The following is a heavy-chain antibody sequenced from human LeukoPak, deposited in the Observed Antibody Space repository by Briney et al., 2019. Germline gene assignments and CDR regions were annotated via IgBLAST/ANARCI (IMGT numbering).Heavy chain of an antibody. CDR3: ARDSGSSYYFDY. D-gene: IGHD3-10*01. J-gene: IGHJ4*02. Sequence: SETLSLTCTVSGGSISSSSYYWGWIRQPPGRGVEWIGSIYYSGSTYYNPSLKSRVTISVDTSKNQFSLKLSSVTAADTAVYYCARDSGSSYYFDYWGQGTLVTVSS. CDR1: GGSISSSSYY. V-gene: IGHV4-39*02. CDR2: IYYSGST.